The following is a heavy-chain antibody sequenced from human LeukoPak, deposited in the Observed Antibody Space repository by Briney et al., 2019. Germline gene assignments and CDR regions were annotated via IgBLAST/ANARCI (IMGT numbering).Heavy chain of an antibody. D-gene: IGHD3-22*01. CDR3: ARVAVPYYYDSSGKIDY. CDR1: GGSISSYY. V-gene: IGHV4-59*12. CDR2: IYYSGST. J-gene: IGHJ4*02. Sequence: SETLSLTCTVSGGSISSYYWSWIRQPPGKGLEWIGYIYYSGSTNYNPSLKSRVTISVDTSKNQFSLKLSSVTAADTAVYYCARVAVPYYYDSSGKIDYWGQGTLVTVSS.